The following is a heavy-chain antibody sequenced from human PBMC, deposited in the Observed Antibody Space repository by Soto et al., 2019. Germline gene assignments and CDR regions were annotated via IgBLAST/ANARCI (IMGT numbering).Heavy chain of an antibody. J-gene: IGHJ4*02. D-gene: IGHD6-13*01. CDR3: TTAGYSSSWSYYFDY. CDR1: GFTFSSYA. V-gene: IGHV3-23*01. CDR2: ISGSGGST. Sequence: GGSLRLSCAASGFTFSSYAMSWVRQAPGKGLEWVSAISGSGGSTYYADSVKGRFTISRDNSKNTLYLQMNSLKTEDTAVYYCTTAGYSSSWSYYFDYWGQGTLVTVSS.